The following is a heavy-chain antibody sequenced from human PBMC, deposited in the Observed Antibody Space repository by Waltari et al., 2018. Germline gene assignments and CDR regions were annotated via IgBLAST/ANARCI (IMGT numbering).Heavy chain of an antibody. CDR1: ASSTCLSS. J-gene: IGHJ2*01. Sequence: VQLQESGPSLVKPSETLSPICSVSASSTCLSSWAWIRRPPGKRLEWMGHMSYSGNSKYNPSLTSRVTISLDKSRDLVTLTLTSVTAADTAFYFCARDTGGWYFDVWGRGTPVTVSS. D-gene: IGHD3-10*01. CDR2: MSYSGNS. CDR3: ARDTGGWYFDV. V-gene: IGHV4-59*01.